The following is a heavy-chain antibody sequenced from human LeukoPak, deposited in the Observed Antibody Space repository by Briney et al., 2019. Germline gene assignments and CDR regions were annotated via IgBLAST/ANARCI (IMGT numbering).Heavy chain of an antibody. J-gene: IGHJ4*02. Sequence: ASVKVSCKASGYTFTSYDINWVRQATGQGLEWMGWMNPNSGNTGYAQKFQGRVTITRNTSISTAYMELSSLRSEDTAVYYCARGGLKKEAAGVYFDYWAREPWSPSPQ. V-gene: IGHV1-8*01. D-gene: IGHD6-13*01. CDR3: ARGGLKKEAAGVYFDY. CDR1: GYTFTSYD. CDR2: MNPNSGNT.